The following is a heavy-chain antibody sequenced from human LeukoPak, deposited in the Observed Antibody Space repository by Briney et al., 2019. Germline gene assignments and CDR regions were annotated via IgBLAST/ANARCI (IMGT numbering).Heavy chain of an antibody. CDR2: IYGDGSFT. CDR1: GFTFSNFW. J-gene: IGHJ1*01. V-gene: IGHV3-74*01. CDR3: AKGLRYYDSSGPRGYFQH. D-gene: IGHD3-22*01. Sequence: GGSLRLSCAASGFTFSNFWMHWVRQAPGKGLVWVALIYGDGSFTRYADSVKGRFTISRDNAKNTVYLQMNSLRAEDTAVYYCAKGLRYYDSSGPRGYFQHWGQGTLVTVSS.